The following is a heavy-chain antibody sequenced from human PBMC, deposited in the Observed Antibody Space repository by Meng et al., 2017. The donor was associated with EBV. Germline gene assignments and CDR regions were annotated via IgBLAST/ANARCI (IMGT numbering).Heavy chain of an antibody. CDR2: IIPIFGTA. CDR3: ARAPDNWNDGPYY. CDR1: GGTLVSLA. V-gene: IGHV1-69*01. Sequence: VYLVSSGAALKKPWCWRKFSRWVLGGTLVSLAISWVRQAPGQGLELMGGIIPIFGTANYAQKFQGRVTITADESTSTAYMELGSLRSEDTAVYYCARAPDNWNDGPYYWGQGTLVTVSS. D-gene: IGHD1-20*01. J-gene: IGHJ4*02.